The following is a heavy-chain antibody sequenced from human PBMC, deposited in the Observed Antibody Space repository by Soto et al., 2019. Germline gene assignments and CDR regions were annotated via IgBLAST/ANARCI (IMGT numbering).Heavy chain of an antibody. CDR1: GGSFSGYY. CDR3: ARVSGIYYYAMDV. J-gene: IGHJ6*02. Sequence: SETLSLTCAVFGGSFSGYYWSWIRQPPGKGLEWIGEINHSGSTNYNPSLKSRVTISVDTSKNQFSLKLSSVTAVDTAVYYCARVSGIYYYAMDVWGQGTTVTVSS. V-gene: IGHV4-34*01. D-gene: IGHD3-10*01. CDR2: INHSGST.